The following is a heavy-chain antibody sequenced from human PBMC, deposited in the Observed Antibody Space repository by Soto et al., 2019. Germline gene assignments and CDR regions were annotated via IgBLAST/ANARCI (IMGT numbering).Heavy chain of an antibody. Sequence: GGSLRLSCAASWFTFITYAMSWVRQAPGKGLEWVSTISGGGRFSYYADSAKGRFTTSRDDSKTILFLQMNSLRAEDSAVYYCAKSGPTNYFDFWGQGSLVTVSS. CDR3: AKSGPTNYFDF. CDR1: WFTFITYA. D-gene: IGHD1-26*01. J-gene: IGHJ4*02. CDR2: ISGGGRFS. V-gene: IGHV3-23*01.